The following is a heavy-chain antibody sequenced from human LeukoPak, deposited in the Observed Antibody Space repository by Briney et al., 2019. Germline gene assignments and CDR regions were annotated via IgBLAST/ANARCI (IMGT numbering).Heavy chain of an antibody. J-gene: IGHJ6*02. D-gene: IGHD3/OR15-3a*01. Sequence: GGSLRLSCAASGFTFSNAWMSWVRQAPGKGLEWVRRIKSKTDGGTTDYAAPVKGRFTISRDDSKNTLYLQMNSLKTEDTAVYYCTTDPWTRRYYYGMDVWGQGTTVTVSS. CDR3: TTDPWTRRYYYGMDV. CDR2: IKSKTDGGTT. V-gene: IGHV3-15*01. CDR1: GFTFSNAW.